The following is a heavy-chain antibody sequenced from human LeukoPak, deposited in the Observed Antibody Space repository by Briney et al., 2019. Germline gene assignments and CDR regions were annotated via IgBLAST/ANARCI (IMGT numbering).Heavy chain of an antibody. Sequence: GESLKISCKGSGYGFTNYWIGWVRQMPGKGLEYMGIIYPGDSDTRYSPSFQGQVTISVDKSISTAYLQWSSLKASDTAMYYCATRPLRSSGYYFDYWGQGTLVTVSS. CDR1: GYGFTNYW. CDR2: IYPGDSDT. J-gene: IGHJ4*02. V-gene: IGHV5-51*01. D-gene: IGHD3-22*01. CDR3: ATRPLRSSGYYFDY.